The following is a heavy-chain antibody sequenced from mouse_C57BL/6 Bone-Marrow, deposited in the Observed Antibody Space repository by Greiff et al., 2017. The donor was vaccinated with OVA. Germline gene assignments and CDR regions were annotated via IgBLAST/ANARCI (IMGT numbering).Heavy chain of an antibody. Sequence: EVQLQQSGAELVKPGASVKLSCTASGFNIKDYYMHWVKQRTEQGLEWIGRIDPEDGETTYAPKFQGKATITADTSSNTAYLQLSSLTYEDTAVYYCARYYDYDKGYAMDYWGQGTSVSVSS. CDR2: IDPEDGET. V-gene: IGHV14-2*01. CDR3: ARYYDYDKGYAMDY. CDR1: GFNIKDYY. J-gene: IGHJ4*01. D-gene: IGHD2-4*01.